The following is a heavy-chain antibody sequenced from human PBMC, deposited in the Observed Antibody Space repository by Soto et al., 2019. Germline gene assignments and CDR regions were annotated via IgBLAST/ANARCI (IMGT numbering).Heavy chain of an antibody. Sequence: GGSLRLSCAASGFIFNNYGMHWVRQAPGKGLEWVALIYYDGTSKYYADSVKGRFTISRDNSRDTLYLQVNSLRAEDTAVYYCARGYSSGYSAFDYWGQGAPVTVSS. V-gene: IGHV3-33*01. CDR1: GFIFNNYG. CDR2: IYYDGTSK. J-gene: IGHJ4*02. CDR3: ARGYSSGYSAFDY. D-gene: IGHD3-22*01.